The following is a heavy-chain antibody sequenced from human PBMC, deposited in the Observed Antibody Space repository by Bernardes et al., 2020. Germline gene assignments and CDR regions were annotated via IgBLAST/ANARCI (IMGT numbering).Heavy chain of an antibody. CDR1: GYTFTSYG. CDR3: ARDHASIPTANAFDY. Sequence: ASVKVSCKASGYTFTSYGIIWVRQAPGQGLEWMGWISSYNGNTNYAQNLQGRVTMTTDKSTNTAYMELRSLRSDDTAVYYCARDHASIPTANAFDYWGQGTLVTVSS. J-gene: IGHJ4*02. CDR2: ISSYNGNT. V-gene: IGHV1-18*01. D-gene: IGHD2-8*01.